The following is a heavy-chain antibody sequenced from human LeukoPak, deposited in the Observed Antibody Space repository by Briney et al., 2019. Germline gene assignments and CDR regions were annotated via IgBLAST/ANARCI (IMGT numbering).Heavy chain of an antibody. D-gene: IGHD3-22*01. V-gene: IGHV1-69*04. CDR3: ARDPVVAVNWFDP. J-gene: IGHJ5*02. CDR2: IIPILGIA. Sequence: GASVKVSCKASGGTFSSYAISWVRQAPGQGLEWMGRIIPILGIANYAQKFQGRVTITADKSTSTAYMELSSLRSEDTAVYYCARDPVVAVNWFDPWGQGTLVTVSS. CDR1: GGTFSSYA.